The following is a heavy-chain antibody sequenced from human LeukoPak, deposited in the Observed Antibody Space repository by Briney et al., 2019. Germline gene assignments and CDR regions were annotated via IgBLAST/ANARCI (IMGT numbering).Heavy chain of an antibody. J-gene: IGHJ6*02. CDR2: FDPEDGET. D-gene: IGHD2-2*01. V-gene: IGHV1-24*01. Sequence: ASVKVSCKVSGYTLTELSMHWVRQAPGKGLEWMGGFDPEDGETIYAQKFQGRVTMTEDTSTDTAYMELSSLRSEDTAAYYCATDVDCSSTSCRDYYGMDVWGQGTTVTVSS. CDR1: GYTLTELS. CDR3: ATDVDCSSTSCRDYYGMDV.